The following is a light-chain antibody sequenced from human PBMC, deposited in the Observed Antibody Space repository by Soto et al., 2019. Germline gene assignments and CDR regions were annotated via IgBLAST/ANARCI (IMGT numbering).Light chain of an antibody. CDR3: QQHNTSWT. CDR1: QTISSW. J-gene: IGKJ1*01. CDR2: KAS. V-gene: IGKV1-5*03. Sequence: DIQMTQSPSTLSGSVGDRVTITCRASQTISSWLAWYQQKPGKAPKLLIYKASTLKSGVPSRFSGSGSGTEFTLTISSLQPDDFATYYCQQHNTSWTFGQGTKVDIK.